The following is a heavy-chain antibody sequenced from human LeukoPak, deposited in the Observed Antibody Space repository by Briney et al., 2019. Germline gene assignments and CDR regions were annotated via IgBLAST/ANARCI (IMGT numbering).Heavy chain of an antibody. CDR2: XXXNSGGT. Sequence: GASVKVSCKASGXXXXGYXXHWVRXAXXXXXXXXXXXXXNSGGTNYAQKFQGRVTMTRDTSISTAYMELSRLRSDDTAVYYCARDQGYCSSTSCSNWFDPWGQGTLVTVSS. V-gene: IGHV1-2*02. D-gene: IGHD2-2*01. CDR3: ARDQGYCSSTSCSNWFDP. J-gene: IGHJ5*02. CDR1: GXXXXGYX.